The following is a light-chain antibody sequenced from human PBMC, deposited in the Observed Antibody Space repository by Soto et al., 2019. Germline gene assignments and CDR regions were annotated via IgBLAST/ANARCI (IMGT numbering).Light chain of an antibody. CDR1: QSVRSSS. CDR3: QQYGDSPDTDRWT. J-gene: IGKJ1*01. Sequence: EIVLTQSPGTLSLSPGERASLSCRASQSVRSSSLVWYQQKPGQPPRLLIYGASSRATGTPDRFSGSGSGTDFTLTISRLEPEDFAVYFCQQYGDSPDTDRWTFGPGTKVEIK. V-gene: IGKV3-20*01. CDR2: GAS.